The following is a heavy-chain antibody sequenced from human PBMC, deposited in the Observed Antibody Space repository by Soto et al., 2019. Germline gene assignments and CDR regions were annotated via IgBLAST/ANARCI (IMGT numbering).Heavy chain of an antibody. CDR1: GFIFRDFY. CDR3: ARDRGGGSIFGGHYGMDV. D-gene: IGHD3-3*01. J-gene: IGHJ6*02. Sequence: GGSLRLSCAAYGFIFRDFYMSWIRQVPGKGLEWLSKISSSSSSTDYADSVKGRFTISRDNAKNSLYLQMSSLRAEDTAVYYCARDRGGGSIFGGHYGMDVWGQGTTVTVSS. CDR2: ISSSSSST. V-gene: IGHV3-11*06.